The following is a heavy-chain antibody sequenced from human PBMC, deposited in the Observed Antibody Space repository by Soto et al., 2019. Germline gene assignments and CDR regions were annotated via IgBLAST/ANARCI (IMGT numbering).Heavy chain of an antibody. J-gene: IGHJ4*02. CDR1: GGSITSGGYY. CDR2: IYYSGFT. Sequence: SETLSLSCTVSGGSITSGGYYWSWIRQHPGKGLEWIGYIYYSGFTYYNPSLKSRVTISVDTSKNQFSLKLSSVTAADTAVYYCARDQDYDDSSGLLGLWNLAPDYSGQGTLVTVSS. D-gene: IGHD3-22*01. V-gene: IGHV4-31*03. CDR3: ARDQDYDDSSGLLGLWNLAPDY.